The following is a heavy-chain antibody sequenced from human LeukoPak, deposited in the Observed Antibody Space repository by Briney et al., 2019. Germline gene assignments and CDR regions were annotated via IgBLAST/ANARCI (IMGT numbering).Heavy chain of an antibody. CDR1: GGSISSYY. CDR3: ARGEQIDYVWGTYRYTGSTFDY. Sequence: SETLSLTCTVSGGSISSYYWSWIRQPAGKGLEWIGRIYTSGSTNYNPSLKSRVTMSVDTSKNQFSLNLSSVTAADTAVCYCARGEQIDYVWGTYRYTGSTFDYWGQGTLVTVSS. V-gene: IGHV4-4*07. CDR2: IYTSGST. D-gene: IGHD3-16*02. J-gene: IGHJ4*02.